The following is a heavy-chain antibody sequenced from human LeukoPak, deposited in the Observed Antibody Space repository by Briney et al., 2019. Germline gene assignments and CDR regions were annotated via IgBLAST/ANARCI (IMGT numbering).Heavy chain of an antibody. Sequence: ASVKVSCKVSGGTFSSYAISWVRQAPGQGLEWMGIINPSGGSTSYAQKFQGRVTMTRDTSTSTVYMELSSLRAEDTAVYYCAKEGAASRYCSGGSCEFDYWGQGTLVTVSS. J-gene: IGHJ4*02. CDR2: INPSGGST. CDR1: GGTFSSYA. V-gene: IGHV1-46*01. D-gene: IGHD2-15*01. CDR3: AKEGAASRYCSGGSCEFDY.